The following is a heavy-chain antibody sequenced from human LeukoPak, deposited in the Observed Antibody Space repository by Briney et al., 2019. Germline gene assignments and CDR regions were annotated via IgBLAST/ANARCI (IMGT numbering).Heavy chain of an antibody. V-gene: IGHV3-21*01. CDR1: GFTFSSYS. CDR2: ISSSSHYI. CDR3: AELGITMFGGV. D-gene: IGHD3-10*02. J-gene: IGHJ6*04. Sequence: GRSLRLSCAASGFTFSSYSLNWVRQAPGMGLEWVSSISSSSHYIYYADSVKGRFTISRDNAKNSLYLQMNSLRAEDTAVYYCAELGITMFGGVWGKGTTVTISS.